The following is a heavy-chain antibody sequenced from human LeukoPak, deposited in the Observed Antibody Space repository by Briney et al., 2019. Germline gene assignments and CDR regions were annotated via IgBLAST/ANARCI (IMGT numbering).Heavy chain of an antibody. D-gene: IGHD3-10*01. J-gene: IGHJ4*02. CDR3: AKDPIRGVRPYYFSS. V-gene: IGHV3-30*02. Sequence: PGGSLRLSCAASGFTFSSCGMQWVRQAPGKGLEWVAFIHYDGSNKYYANSVKGRFTISRDNSKNTLYLHMNSLRAEDTAVYYCAKDPIRGVRPYYFSSWGQGTLVTVSS. CDR2: IHYDGSNK. CDR1: GFTFSSCG.